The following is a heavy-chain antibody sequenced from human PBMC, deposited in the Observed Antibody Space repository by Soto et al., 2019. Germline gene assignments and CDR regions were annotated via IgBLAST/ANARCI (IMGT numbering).Heavy chain of an antibody. CDR1: GYTFTSYD. CDR3: ARGLVVVAATRGWVARDAFDI. V-gene: IGHV1-8*01. J-gene: IGHJ3*02. CDR2: MNPNSGNT. D-gene: IGHD2-15*01. Sequence: GASVKVSCKASGYTFTSYDINWVRQATGQGLEWMGWMNPNSGNTGYAQKFQGRVTMTRNTSISTAYMELSSLRSEDTAVYYCARGLVVVAATRGWVARDAFDIWGQGTMVTVSS.